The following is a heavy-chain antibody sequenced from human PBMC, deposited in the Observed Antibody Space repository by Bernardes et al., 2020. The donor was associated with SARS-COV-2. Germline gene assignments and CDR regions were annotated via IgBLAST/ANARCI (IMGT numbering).Heavy chain of an antibody. J-gene: IGHJ4*02. CDR3: ARVHFDWLFFDY. V-gene: IGHV4-59*01. D-gene: IGHD3-9*01. CDR1: GGSISSYY. Sequence: SETLSLTCTVSGGSISSYYWSWIRQPPGKGPEWIGYIYSSGSTNYNASLKNRVTISVDTSKNQFSLRLSSVTAVDTAIYYCARVHFDWLFFDYWGQGTLVTVSS. CDR2: IYSSGST.